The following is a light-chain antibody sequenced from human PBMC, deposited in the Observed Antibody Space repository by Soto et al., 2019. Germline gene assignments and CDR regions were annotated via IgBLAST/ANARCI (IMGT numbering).Light chain of an antibody. CDR2: DAS. CDR1: QSVSSY. CDR3: QQRSNWPCT. V-gene: IGKV3-11*01. Sequence: EIVLTHSPATLSLSPGERATLSCRASQSVSSYLAWYQQKPGQAPRLLIYDASNRATGIPARFSGSGSGTDFTLTISSLEPEDFAVYYCQQRSNWPCTFGQGTKV. J-gene: IGKJ1*01.